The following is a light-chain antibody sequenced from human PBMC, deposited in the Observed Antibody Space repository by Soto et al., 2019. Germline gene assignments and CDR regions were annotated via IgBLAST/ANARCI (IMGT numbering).Light chain of an antibody. CDR3: SSYTSTSTLV. CDR2: EVS. V-gene: IGLV2-18*02. J-gene: IGLJ2*01. CDR1: SSDVGSYDR. Sequence: QSALTQPPSVSGSPGQSVTISCTGTSSDVGSYDRVSWYQQAPGTAPKLMIYEVSNRPSGVPDRFSGSKFGNTASLTISGLQAEDEADYFCSSYTSTSTLVFGGGTKLTV.